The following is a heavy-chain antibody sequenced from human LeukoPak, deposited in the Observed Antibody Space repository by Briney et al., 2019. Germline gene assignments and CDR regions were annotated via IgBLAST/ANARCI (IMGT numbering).Heavy chain of an antibody. V-gene: IGHV1-2*02. CDR1: GYTFTGYY. J-gene: IGHJ6*02. CDR2: INPNSGDT. Sequence: GASVKVSCKASGYTFTGYYMHWVRQAPGQGLEWMGWINPNSGDTNYAQKFQGRVTLTGDTSINTVYMELSRLRFDDTAEYSWAKKATGQYGMDVWGQGTTVTVSS. CDR3: AKKATGQYGMDV.